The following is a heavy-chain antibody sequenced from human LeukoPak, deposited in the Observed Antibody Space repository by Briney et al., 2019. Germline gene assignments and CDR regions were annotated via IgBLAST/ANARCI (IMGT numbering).Heavy chain of an antibody. D-gene: IGHD3-22*01. CDR1: GFTFTSYA. Sequence: GGSLRLSCAASGFTFTSYAMSWVRQAPGKGLEWVSAMSVSGGSTYYADSVKGRFTVSRDNSKNTLYLEMKSLRGEDTAVYYCAKDGVGDSSGYHLLEHWGQGTLVTVSS. CDR2: MSVSGGST. V-gene: IGHV3-23*01. J-gene: IGHJ1*01. CDR3: AKDGVGDSSGYHLLEH.